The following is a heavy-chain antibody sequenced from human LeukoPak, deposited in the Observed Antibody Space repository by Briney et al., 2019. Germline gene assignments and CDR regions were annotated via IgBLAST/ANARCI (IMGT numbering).Heavy chain of an antibody. Sequence: SETLSLTCAVYGGSFSGYYWSWIRQPPGKGLEWIGEINHSGSTNYNPSLKSRVTISVDTSKNQFSLKLSSVTAADTAVYYCASLGYYDSSGYRYWGQGTLATVSS. CDR1: GGSFSGYY. D-gene: IGHD3-22*01. CDR3: ASLGYYDSSGYRY. J-gene: IGHJ4*02. CDR2: INHSGST. V-gene: IGHV4-34*01.